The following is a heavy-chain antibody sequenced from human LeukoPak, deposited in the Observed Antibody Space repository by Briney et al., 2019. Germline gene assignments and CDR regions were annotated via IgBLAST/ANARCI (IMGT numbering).Heavy chain of an antibody. J-gene: IGHJ4*02. Sequence: ASVKVSCKASGGTFSSYAISWVRQAPGQGLEWMGRIIPILGIANYAQKLQGRVTITADKSTSTAYMELSSLRSEDTAVYYCARDHGYGGNSGFDYWGQGTLVTVSS. D-gene: IGHD4-23*01. V-gene: IGHV1-69*04. CDR2: IIPILGIA. CDR1: GGTFSSYA. CDR3: ARDHGYGGNSGFDY.